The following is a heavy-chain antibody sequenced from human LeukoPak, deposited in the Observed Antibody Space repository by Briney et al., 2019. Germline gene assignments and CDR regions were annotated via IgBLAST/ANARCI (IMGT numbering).Heavy chain of an antibody. CDR3: ARDGHPYNWNDFDC. CDR1: GYTFTGYY. CDR2: VNPNTGGT. J-gene: IGHJ4*01. V-gene: IGHV1-2*02. Sequence: GASVKVSCKASGYTFTGYYMHWVRQAPGQGLEWMGWVNPNTGGTYYAQKFQGRVTMTGDTSISTAYMELRRLKPDDTAVYYCARDGHPYNWNDFDCWGQGTLVTVSS. D-gene: IGHD1-1*01.